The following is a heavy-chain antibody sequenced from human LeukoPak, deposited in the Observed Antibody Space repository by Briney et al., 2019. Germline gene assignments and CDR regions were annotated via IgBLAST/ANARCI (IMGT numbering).Heavy chain of an antibody. CDR3: ARDPRGGYDWFDY. CDR1: GGTFSSYA. CDR2: IIPIFGTA. Sequence: ALVKVSCTASGGTFSSYAISWVRQAPGQGLEWMGGIIPIFGTANYAQKFQGRVTITADKSTSTAYMELSSLRSEDTAVYYCARDPRGGYDWFDYWGQGTLVTVSS. J-gene: IGHJ4*02. D-gene: IGHD5-12*01. V-gene: IGHV1-69*06.